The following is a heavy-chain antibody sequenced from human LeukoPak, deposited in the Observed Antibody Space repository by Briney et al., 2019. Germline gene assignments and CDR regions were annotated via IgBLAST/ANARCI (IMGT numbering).Heavy chain of an antibody. Sequence: GGSLRLSCAASGFTFSSYSMNWVRQAPGKGLGLVSSISSSSNYIYYADSVKGRFTISRDNAKNSLYLQMNSLRAEDTAVYYCARDWASLGALDYWGQGTLVTVSS. D-gene: IGHD3-16*01. V-gene: IGHV3-21*01. J-gene: IGHJ4*02. CDR1: GFTFSSYS. CDR3: ARDWASLGALDY. CDR2: ISSSSNYI.